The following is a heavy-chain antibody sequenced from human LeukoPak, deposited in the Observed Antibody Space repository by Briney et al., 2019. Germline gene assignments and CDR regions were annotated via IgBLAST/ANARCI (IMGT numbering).Heavy chain of an antibody. CDR1: GFSPPTNGVG. V-gene: IGHV2-5*01. CDR2: IYWNGDK. D-gene: IGHD3-9*01. Sequence: SGPTLGKTTQTPTPTFTLSGFSPPTNGVGVGWVPPPPRKAPEWLALIYWNGDKRYSPSLKSRLTITKDTSKNQVVLTMTNMDPVDTATYYCAHSLFSWFDPWGQGTLVTVSS. J-gene: IGHJ5*02. CDR3: AHSLFSWFDP.